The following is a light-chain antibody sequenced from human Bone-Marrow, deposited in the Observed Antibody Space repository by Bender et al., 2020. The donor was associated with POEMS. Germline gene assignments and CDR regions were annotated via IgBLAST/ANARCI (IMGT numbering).Light chain of an antibody. Sequence: QSALTQPPSASGSPGQSVTISCTGTSSDIGNSNYVSWYQQHPGKPPQLMIYEVNKRPSEVPDRFSGSKSDNTASLTVSGLLPEDEADYYCSSFAGSNSLIFGGGTKLTVL. CDR3: SSFAGSNSLI. CDR1: SSDIGNSNY. CDR2: EVN. V-gene: IGLV2-8*01. J-gene: IGLJ2*01.